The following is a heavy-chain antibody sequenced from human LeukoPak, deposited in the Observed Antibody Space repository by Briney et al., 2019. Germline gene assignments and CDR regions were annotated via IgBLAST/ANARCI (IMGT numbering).Heavy chain of an antibody. CDR2: IYYSGST. D-gene: IGHD6-19*01. J-gene: IGHJ4*02. CDR1: GGSISSSSYY. V-gene: IGHV4-39*01. CDR3: ARHRVIAVAEGAFDY. Sequence: SETLSLTCTVSGGSISSSSYYWGWIRQPPGKGLEWIGSIYYSGSTYYNPSLKSRVTISVDTSKNQFSLKLSSVTAADTAVYYCARHRVIAVAEGAFDYWGQGTLVTVSS.